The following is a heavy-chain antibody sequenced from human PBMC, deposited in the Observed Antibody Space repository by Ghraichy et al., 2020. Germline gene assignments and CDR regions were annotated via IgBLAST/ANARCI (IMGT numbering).Heavy chain of an antibody. Sequence: ASVKVSCKASGYTFPSYDINWVRQAAGQGLEWMGWMNPNSGNTGYAKKFQGRVTMTRNTSMSTAYMELSSLRSEDTAVYYCARVVWPANDAFDIWGQGTMVTVSS. J-gene: IGHJ3*02. D-gene: IGHD3-16*01. CDR1: GYTFPSYD. CDR3: ARVVWPANDAFDI. CDR2: MNPNSGNT. V-gene: IGHV1-8*01.